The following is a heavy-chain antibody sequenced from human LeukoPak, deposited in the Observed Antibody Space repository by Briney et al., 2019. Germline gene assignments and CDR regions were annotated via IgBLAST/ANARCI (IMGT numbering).Heavy chain of an antibody. V-gene: IGHV4-34*01. CDR3: ARDYYYDSSGYYRGLFAFDI. CDR1: GGSFSGYY. CDR2: INRSGST. J-gene: IGHJ3*02. Sequence: SETLSLACAVYGGSFSGYYWSWIRQPPGKGLEWFGEINRSGSTNYNPSLKSRVTISVDTSKNQFSLKLSSVTAADTAVYYCARDYYYDSSGYYRGLFAFDIWGQGTMVTVSS. D-gene: IGHD3-22*01.